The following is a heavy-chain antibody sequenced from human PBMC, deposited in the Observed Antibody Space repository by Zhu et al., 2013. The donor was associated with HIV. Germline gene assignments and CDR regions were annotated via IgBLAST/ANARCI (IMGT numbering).Heavy chain of an antibody. CDR1: GYTFANHY. J-gene: IGHJ6*03. Sequence: QVQLVQSGGEVKKPGASVKVSCKASGYTFANHYIHWVRQAPGQGLEWMGIINPSGGSTSYAQKFQGRVTLTRDTSTSTVYMGLRSLRSEDSAVYFCARAAGMSNWFGHYMDVWGKGTTVTVSS. CDR2: INPSGGST. D-gene: IGHD6-13*01. V-gene: IGHV1-46*01. CDR3: ARAAGMSNWFGHYMDV.